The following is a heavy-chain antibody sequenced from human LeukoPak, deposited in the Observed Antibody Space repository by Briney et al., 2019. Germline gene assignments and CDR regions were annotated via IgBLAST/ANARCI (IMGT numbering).Heavy chain of an antibody. J-gene: IGHJ3*02. Sequence: SETLSLTCTVSGGSISSSDSYWAWVRQPPGKGLEWIGTIFYSGSTYYNPSLRSRVTISVDMSKNQFSLKLNSVTAADTAVYYCARPKASGSSLDAFDIWGQGTMVTVSS. CDR1: GGSISSSDSY. CDR3: ARPKASGSSLDAFDI. V-gene: IGHV4-39*01. CDR2: IFYSGST. D-gene: IGHD6-13*01.